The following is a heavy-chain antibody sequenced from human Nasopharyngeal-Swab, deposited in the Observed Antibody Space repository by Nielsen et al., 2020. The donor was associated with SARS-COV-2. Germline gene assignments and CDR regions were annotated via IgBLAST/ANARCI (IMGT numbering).Heavy chain of an antibody. J-gene: IGHJ4*02. D-gene: IGHD3-3*01. CDR3: ARGGRGIFGVVTNFDY. Sequence: RQAPGKGLEWIGYIYYSGSTNYNPSLKSRVTISVDTSKNQFSLKLSSVTAADTAVYYCARGGRGIFGVVTNFDYWGQGTLATVLL. CDR2: IYYSGST. V-gene: IGHV4-59*01.